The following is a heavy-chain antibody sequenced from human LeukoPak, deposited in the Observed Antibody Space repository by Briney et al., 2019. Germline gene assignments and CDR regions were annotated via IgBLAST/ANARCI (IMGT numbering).Heavy chain of an antibody. CDR3: ATILYGYGLDF. D-gene: IGHD2/OR15-2a*01. J-gene: IGHJ6*04. CDR1: GYTLTQLS. CDR2: PDPQQT. V-gene: IGHV1-24*01. Sequence: GASVKVSCKVSGYTLTQLSIHWVRQAPGKGLEWLGSPDPQQTIYAQNFQGRVTMTEDTSTDTMFLDLSSLTSDDTAVYYCATILYGYGLDFWGKGTTVTVSS.